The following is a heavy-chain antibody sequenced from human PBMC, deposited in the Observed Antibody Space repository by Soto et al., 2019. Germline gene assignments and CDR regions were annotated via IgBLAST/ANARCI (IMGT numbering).Heavy chain of an antibody. CDR3: ARHSSGWFLRRDYYYYGMDV. D-gene: IGHD6-19*01. Sequence: PWDTLSLTCTFSVVSISSSSYYCGWIRQPPWKGLEWIGSIYYSGSTYYNPSLKSRVTISVDTSKNQFSLKLSSVTAADTAVYYCARHSSGWFLRRDYYYYGMDVWGQGTTVTVSS. J-gene: IGHJ6*02. V-gene: IGHV4-39*01. CDR2: IYYSGST. CDR1: VVSISSSSYY.